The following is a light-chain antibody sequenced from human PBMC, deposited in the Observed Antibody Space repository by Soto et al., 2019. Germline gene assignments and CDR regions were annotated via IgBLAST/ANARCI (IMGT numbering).Light chain of an antibody. V-gene: IGKV1-5*03. CDR2: KAS. CDR1: QSISTL. Sequence: DIQMTQSPSTLSASAGDRVTITCRASQSISTLLAWYQQKPGKVPKLLIYKASSLESGVPSRFSGSGSGTEFTLTLSSLQPDDVATYYCQQYKSYPLTFGGGTKVEIK. J-gene: IGKJ4*01. CDR3: QQYKSYPLT.